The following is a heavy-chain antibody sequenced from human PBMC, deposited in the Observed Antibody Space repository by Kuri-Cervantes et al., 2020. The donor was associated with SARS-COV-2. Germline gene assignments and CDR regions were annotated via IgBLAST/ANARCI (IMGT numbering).Heavy chain of an antibody. J-gene: IGHJ6*02. CDR1: GFTFSSYA. Sequence: ETLSLTCAASGFTFSSYAMSWVRQAPGKGLEWVSAISGSGGSTYYADSVKGRFTISRDNSKNTLYLQMNSLRAEDTAVYYCAKATVRLLEWLQYYYYYGMDVWGQGTTVTVSS. CDR2: ISGSGGST. V-gene: IGHV3-23*01. CDR3: AKATVRLLEWLQYYYYYGMDV. D-gene: IGHD3-3*01.